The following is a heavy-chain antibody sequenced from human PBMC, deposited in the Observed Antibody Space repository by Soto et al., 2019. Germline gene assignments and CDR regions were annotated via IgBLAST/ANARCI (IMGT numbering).Heavy chain of an antibody. V-gene: IGHV1-69*08. D-gene: IGHD3-10*01. CDR2: IIPILGIA. Sequence: QVQLVQSGAEVKKPGSSVKVSCKASGGTFSSYTISRVRQAPGQGLEWMGRIIPILGIANYAQKFQGRVTITADKSTSTAYMELSSLRSEDTAVYYCARDKGFGELSDWFDPWGQGTLVTVSS. CDR1: GGTFSSYT. CDR3: ARDKGFGELSDWFDP. J-gene: IGHJ5*02.